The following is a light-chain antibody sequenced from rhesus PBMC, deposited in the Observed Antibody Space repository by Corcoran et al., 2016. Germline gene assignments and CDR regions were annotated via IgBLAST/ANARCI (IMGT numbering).Light chain of an antibody. CDR3: QKYNDWPWT. CDR1: QSVGST. CDR2: YAS. J-gene: IGKJ1*01. V-gene: IGKV3-35*02. Sequence: ETVMMQSPATLSLSPGERATLSCRASQSVGSTLAWYQQKPGQAPRRLIYYASSRATGIPDRFSGSGSGTEFTLTISSLDPEDVGVYYCQKYNDWPWTFGQGTKVEIK.